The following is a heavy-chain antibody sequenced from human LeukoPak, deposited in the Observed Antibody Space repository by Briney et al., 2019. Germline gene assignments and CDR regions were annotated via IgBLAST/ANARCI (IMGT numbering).Heavy chain of an antibody. J-gene: IGHJ4*02. V-gene: IGHV4-59*08. CDR3: ARLVVTAIDTYYFDY. D-gene: IGHD2-21*02. Sequence: NPSETLSLTCTVSGGSISSYYWSWIRQPPGKGLEWIGYIYDSGSTNYNPSLKSRVTISVDTSKNQFSLKLSSVTAADTAVYYCARLVVTAIDTYYFDYWGQGTLVTVSS. CDR2: IYDSGST. CDR1: GGSISSYY.